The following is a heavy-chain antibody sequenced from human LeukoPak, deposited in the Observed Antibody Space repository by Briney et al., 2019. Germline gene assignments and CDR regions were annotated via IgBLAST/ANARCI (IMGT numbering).Heavy chain of an antibody. CDR2: ISSSSSTI. J-gene: IGHJ4*02. CDR3: ARGAYYYED. D-gene: IGHD3-22*01. V-gene: IGHV3-48*01. CDR1: GFTVSSRG. Sequence: GGSLRLSCAASGFTVSSRGINWVRQAPGKGLEWVSYISSSSSTIYYADAVKGRFTISRDNAKNSLYLQMNSLRAEDTAVYYCARGAYYYEDWGQGTLVTVSS.